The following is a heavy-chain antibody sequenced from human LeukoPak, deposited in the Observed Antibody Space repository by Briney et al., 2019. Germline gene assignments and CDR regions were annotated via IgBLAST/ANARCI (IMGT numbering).Heavy chain of an antibody. D-gene: IGHD3-16*01. CDR2: INPSGGST. CDR3: ASGYDLDAFDI. CDR1: GYTFTSYY. V-gene: IGHV1-46*01. J-gene: IGHJ3*02. Sequence: GASVKVSCKASGYTFTSYYMHWVRQAPGQGLEWMGVINPSGGSTTYAQKFQGRVTMTRDMSTSTVYMQLSSLRSEDTAVYYCASGYDLDAFDIWGQGTMVTVSS.